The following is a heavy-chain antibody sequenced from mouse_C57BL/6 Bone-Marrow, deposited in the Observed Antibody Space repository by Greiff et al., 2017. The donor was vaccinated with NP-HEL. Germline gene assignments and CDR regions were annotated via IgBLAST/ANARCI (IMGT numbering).Heavy chain of an antibody. CDR1: GYTFTSYW. J-gene: IGHJ4*01. D-gene: IGHD2-5*01. V-gene: IGHV1-52*01. CDR2: IDPSDSET. CDR3: ARSEPTIVTTLYYYAMDY. Sequence: QVQLQQPGAELVRPGSSVQLSCKASGYTFTSYWMHWVKQRPIQGLEWIGNIDPSDSETHYNPKFKDQATLTVVKSSSTAYMQLSSLTSEDSAVYYCARSEPTIVTTLYYYAMDYWGQGTSVTVSS.